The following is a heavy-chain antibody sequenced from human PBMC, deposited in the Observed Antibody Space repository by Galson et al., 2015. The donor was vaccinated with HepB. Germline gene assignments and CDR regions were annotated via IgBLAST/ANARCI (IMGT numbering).Heavy chain of an antibody. CDR3: ARASSEQWLGSFDY. V-gene: IGHV3-7*03. CDR1: GFTFSSYW. Sequence: SLRLSCAASGFTFSSYWMSWVRQAPGKGLEWVANIKQDGSEKYYVDSVKGRFTISRDNAKNSLYLQMNSLRAEDTAVYYCARASSEQWLGSFDYWGQGTLVTVSS. J-gene: IGHJ4*02. D-gene: IGHD6-19*01. CDR2: IKQDGSEK.